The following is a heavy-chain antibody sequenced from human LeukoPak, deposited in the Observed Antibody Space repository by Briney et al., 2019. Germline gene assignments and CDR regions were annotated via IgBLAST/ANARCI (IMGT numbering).Heavy chain of an antibody. CDR3: ARDPIRMVRGVMGY. CDR2: ISAYNGNT. V-gene: IGHV1-18*01. CDR1: GYTFTSYG. J-gene: IGHJ4*02. Sequence: ASVKVSCKASGYTFTSYGISWVRQAPGQGLEWMGWISAYNGNTDYAQTLQGRVTMTTDTATSTAYMELWSLRSDDTAVYYCARDPIRMVRGVMGYWGQGTLVTVSS. D-gene: IGHD3-10*01.